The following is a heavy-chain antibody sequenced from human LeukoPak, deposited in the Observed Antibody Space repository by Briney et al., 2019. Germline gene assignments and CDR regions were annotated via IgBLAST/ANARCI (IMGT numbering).Heavy chain of an antibody. V-gene: IGHV4-4*07. CDR1: GGSTSSDY. CDR3: AREGYSYGYRYFFDF. D-gene: IGHD5-18*01. Sequence: PSETLSLTCTVSGGSTSSDYWSWIRQPAGKGLEWIGHIYNSGSTNYNPSLKSRVTMSVDTSKNQFSLKLSSVTAADTAMYYCAREGYSYGYRYFFDFWGQGTLVTVSS. CDR2: IYNSGST. J-gene: IGHJ4*02.